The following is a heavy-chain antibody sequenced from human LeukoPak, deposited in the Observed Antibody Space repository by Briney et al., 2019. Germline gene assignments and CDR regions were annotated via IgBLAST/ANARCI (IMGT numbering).Heavy chain of an antibody. J-gene: IGHJ5*02. CDR3: ARAPLWFGIPFDP. Sequence: SETLSLTCTVSGGSISSSSYYWGWIRQPPGKGLEWIGSISYSGSTYYNPSLKSRVTISVDTSKNQFSLKLSSVTAADTAVYYCARAPLWFGIPFDPWGQGTLVTVSS. D-gene: IGHD3-10*01. CDR1: GGSISSSSYY. CDR2: ISYSGST. V-gene: IGHV4-39*07.